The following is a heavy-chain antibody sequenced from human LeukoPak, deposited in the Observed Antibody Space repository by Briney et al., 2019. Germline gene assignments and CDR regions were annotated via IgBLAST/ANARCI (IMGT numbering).Heavy chain of an antibody. CDR2: ISSSSSTI. CDR1: GFTFSSHS. J-gene: IGHJ4*02. V-gene: IGHV3-48*01. CDR3: ARGTVAGKAPY. D-gene: IGHD6-19*01. Sequence: GGSLRLSCIASGFTFSSHSMNWVRQAPGKGLEWVSYISSSSSTIYYADSVKGRFSISRDNVKNSLYLQMNSLRAEDTAVYYCARGTVAGKAPYWGQGTLFTVSS.